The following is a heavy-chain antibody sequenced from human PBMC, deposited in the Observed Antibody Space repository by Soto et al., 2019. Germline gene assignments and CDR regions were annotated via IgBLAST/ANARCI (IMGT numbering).Heavy chain of an antibody. V-gene: IGHV1-18*01. J-gene: IGHJ3*02. CDR1: GYTFTSYG. CDR3: ARDLSVTPYDAFDI. D-gene: IGHD4-17*01. CDR2: ISAYNGNT. Sequence: VASVKVSCKASGYTFTSYGISWVRQAPGQGLEWMGWISAYNGNTNYAQKLQGRVTMTTDTSTSTAYMELRSLRADDTAVYYCARDLSVTPYDAFDIWGQGTMVTV.